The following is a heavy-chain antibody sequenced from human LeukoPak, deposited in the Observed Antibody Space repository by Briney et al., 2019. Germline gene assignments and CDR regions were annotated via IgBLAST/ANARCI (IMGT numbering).Heavy chain of an antibody. CDR3: ARFSAYSSSWGDY. D-gene: IGHD6-13*01. V-gene: IGHV1-2*02. CDR1: GYTFTAYY. Sequence: ASVKVSCKASGYTFTAYYIHWVRQAPGQGLEWMGWINPNSGGTNYAQKFQGRVTMTRDTSISTAYMELSSLRSDDTAMYYCARFSAYSSSWGDYWGEGTLVTVSS. CDR2: INPNSGGT. J-gene: IGHJ4*02.